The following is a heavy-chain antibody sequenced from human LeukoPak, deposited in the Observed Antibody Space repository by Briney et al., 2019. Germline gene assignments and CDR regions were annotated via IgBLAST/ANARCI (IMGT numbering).Heavy chain of an antibody. D-gene: IGHD3-22*01. V-gene: IGHV3-30*03. Sequence: PGGTLRLSCAASGFSFRSYGMHWVRQAPGKGLEWVAVISYDGSNKYYADSLKGRFTISRDNAKNSLYLQMNSLRAEDTAVYYCARAVITMIPDAFDIWGQGTMVTVSS. CDR1: GFSFRSYG. CDR2: ISYDGSNK. J-gene: IGHJ3*02. CDR3: ARAVITMIPDAFDI.